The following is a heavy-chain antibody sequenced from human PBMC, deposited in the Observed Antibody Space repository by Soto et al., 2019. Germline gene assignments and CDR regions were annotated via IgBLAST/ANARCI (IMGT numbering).Heavy chain of an antibody. CDR1: GYTFTSYG. CDR3: ARERGSIVVVPAADY. CDR2: ISAYNGNT. D-gene: IGHD2-2*01. V-gene: IGHV1-18*01. J-gene: IGHJ4*02. Sequence: ASVKVSCKASGYTFTSYGISWVRQAPGQGLEWMGWISAYNGNTNYAQKLQGRVTMTTDTSTSTAYMELRSLRSDDTAVYYCARERGSIVVVPAADYWGQGTLVTVSS.